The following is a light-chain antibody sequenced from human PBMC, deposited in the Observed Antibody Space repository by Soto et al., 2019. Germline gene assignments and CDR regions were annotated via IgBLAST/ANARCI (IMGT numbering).Light chain of an antibody. CDR1: QSISSW. V-gene: IGKV1-5*01. CDR2: DAS. CDR3: QQYNSYLWT. Sequence: DIQMTQSPSTLSASVGDRVTITCRASQSISSWLAWYQQKPGKAPKLLIYDASSLESGVPSRFSGSGSGTEFTLTISSLQPDDSATYYCQQYNSYLWTFGQGTKVDIK. J-gene: IGKJ1*01.